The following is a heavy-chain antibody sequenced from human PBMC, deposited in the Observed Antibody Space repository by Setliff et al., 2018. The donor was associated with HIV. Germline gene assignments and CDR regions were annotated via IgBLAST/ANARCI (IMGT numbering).Heavy chain of an antibody. CDR2: ISASNGDT. Sequence: ASVKVSCKASGYTFRRFGITWVRQAPGQGLEWMGWISASNGDTNYAQKFQGRVTMTTDTSTSTAYMELRSLRSDDTAVYYCARSEGQWLRPEGALCDYWGQGTLVTVSS. D-gene: IGHD5-12*01. CDR1: GYTFRRFG. CDR3: ARSEGQWLRPEGALCDY. V-gene: IGHV1-18*04. J-gene: IGHJ4*02.